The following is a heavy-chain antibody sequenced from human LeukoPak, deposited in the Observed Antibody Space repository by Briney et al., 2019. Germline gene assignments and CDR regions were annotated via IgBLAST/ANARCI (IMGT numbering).Heavy chain of an antibody. J-gene: IGHJ4*02. CDR3: AKDQRRWFGELDY. CDR1: GFTFSSYG. CDR2: ISGSGGST. Sequence: GGTLRLSCAASGFTFSSYGMSWVRQAPGKGLEWVSAISGSGGSTYHADSVKGRFTISRDNSKNTLYLQMNSLRAEDTAVYYCAKDQRRWFGELDYWGQGTLVTVSS. D-gene: IGHD3-10*01. V-gene: IGHV3-23*01.